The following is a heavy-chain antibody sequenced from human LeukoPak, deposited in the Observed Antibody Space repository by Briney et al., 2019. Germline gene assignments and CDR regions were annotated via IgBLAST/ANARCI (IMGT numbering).Heavy chain of an antibody. J-gene: IGHJ3*02. CDR2: IYYSGST. V-gene: IGHV4-59*01. CDR3: ARDVGATYDAFDI. CDR1: GGSISSYY. D-gene: IGHD1-26*01. Sequence: PSETLSLTRTVSGGSISSYYWSWIRQPPGKGLEWIGYIYYSGSTNYNPSLKSRVTISVDTSKNQFSLKLSSVTAADTAVYYCARDVGATYDAFDIWGPGTMVTVSS.